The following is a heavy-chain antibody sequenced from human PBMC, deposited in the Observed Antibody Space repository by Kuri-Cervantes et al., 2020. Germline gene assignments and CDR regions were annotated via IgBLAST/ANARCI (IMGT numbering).Heavy chain of an antibody. J-gene: IGHJ5*02. V-gene: IGHV1-18*01. CDR2: NSAYNGNT. Sequence: ASEKVSCKASGYTFTSYGISWVRQAPGQGPEWMGWNSAYNGNTNYAKKLQGRVTMTTDTSTSTAYMELRSLRSDDTAVYYCARWTTGNWFDPWGQGNLVTVSS. CDR1: GYTFTSYG. CDR3: ARWTTGNWFDP. D-gene: IGHD1-14*01.